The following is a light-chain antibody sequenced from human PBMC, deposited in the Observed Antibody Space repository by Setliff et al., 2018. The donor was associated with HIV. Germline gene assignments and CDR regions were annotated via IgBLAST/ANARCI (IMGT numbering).Light chain of an antibody. CDR3: QSYDSSLSGYV. J-gene: IGLJ1*01. CDR1: SSNIGEGCD. Sequence: SVLTQPPSVSGAPGQRVTISCTGNSSNIGEGCDVHRYQQLPGTAPIVLIFVKTKRPSGVSDRFSGSKSGASASLAITGLQAEDEGDYYFQSYDSSLSGYVFGGGTKVTV. V-gene: IGLV1-40*01. CDR2: VKT.